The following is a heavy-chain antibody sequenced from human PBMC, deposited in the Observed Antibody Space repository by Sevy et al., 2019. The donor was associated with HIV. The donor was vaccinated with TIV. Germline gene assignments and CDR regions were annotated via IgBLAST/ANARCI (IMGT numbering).Heavy chain of an antibody. J-gene: IGHJ4*02. CDR1: GGSISSSY. CDR3: ASGGRHYYDSSGYYEFGTFDY. Sequence: SETLSLTCTVSGGSISSSYWSWIRQPPGKGLEWIGYIYYSGSTNYNPSLKSRVTISVDTSKNQFSLKLSSVTAADTAVYYCASGGRHYYDSSGYYEFGTFDYWGQGTLVTVSS. V-gene: IGHV4-59*01. D-gene: IGHD3-22*01. CDR2: IYYSGST.